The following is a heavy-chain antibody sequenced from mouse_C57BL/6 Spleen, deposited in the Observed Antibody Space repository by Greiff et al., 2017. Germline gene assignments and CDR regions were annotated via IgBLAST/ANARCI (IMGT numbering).Heavy chain of an antibody. V-gene: IGHV3-1*01. J-gene: IGHJ1*03. D-gene: IGHD2-9*01. CDR1: GYSITSGYD. Sequence: EVKLVESGPGMVKPSQSLSLTCTVTGYSITSGYDWHWIRHFPGNKLEWMGYISYSGSTNYNPSLKSRISITHDTSKNHFFLKLNSVTTEDTATYYCAREAYYGYDDWYFDVWGTGTTVTVSS. CDR2: ISYSGST. CDR3: AREAYYGYDDWYFDV.